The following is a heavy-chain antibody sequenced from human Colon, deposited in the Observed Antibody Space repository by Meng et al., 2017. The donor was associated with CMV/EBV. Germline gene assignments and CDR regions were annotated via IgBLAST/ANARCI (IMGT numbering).Heavy chain of an antibody. V-gene: IGHV4-59*11. CDR2: VYYSGSA. Sequence: SETLSLTCTVSGESMRSHYWSWIRQPPGKGLEWMGHVYYSGSATYSPSLMSRVSISLDMSKNQFSLKLRSVTAADTAMYFCARGLGHASNNSHDYWGQGTLVTVSS. CDR1: GESMRSHY. J-gene: IGHJ4*02. CDR3: ARGLGHASNNSHDY. D-gene: IGHD1-1*01.